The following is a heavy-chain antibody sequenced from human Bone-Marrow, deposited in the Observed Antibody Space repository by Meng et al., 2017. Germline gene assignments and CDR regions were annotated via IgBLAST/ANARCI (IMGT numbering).Heavy chain of an antibody. CDR2: LSPDGSDT. D-gene: IGHD2-15*01. CDR1: GFTFSRFW. CDR3: ARGCGGSCLAADS. Sequence: GESLKISCVASGFTFSRFWMHWVRQAPGKGLVWVSRLSPDGSDTNYADSVKGRFTIPRDNERNTLYLQMRSLRVEDTAVYYCARGCGGSCLAADSWGQGTLVTVSS. J-gene: IGHJ4*02. V-gene: IGHV3-74*01.